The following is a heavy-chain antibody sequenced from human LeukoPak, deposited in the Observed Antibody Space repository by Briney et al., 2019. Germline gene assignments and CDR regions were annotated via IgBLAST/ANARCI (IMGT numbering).Heavy chain of an antibody. V-gene: IGHV3-30*18. J-gene: IGHJ4*02. CDR3: AKDLYVAVTYCAGDCKWRVPLGLDS. CDR2: ISNDGATK. CDR1: GFTFSDYG. D-gene: IGHD2-21*02. Sequence: GTSLRLSCAASGFTFSDYGMHWVRQAPGKGLEWVAVISNDGATKYYADSVKGRFTISRDNSKSTLYLHMNSLRPEDATMYYCAKDLYVAVTYCAGDCKWRVPLGLDSWGQGTLVTVSS.